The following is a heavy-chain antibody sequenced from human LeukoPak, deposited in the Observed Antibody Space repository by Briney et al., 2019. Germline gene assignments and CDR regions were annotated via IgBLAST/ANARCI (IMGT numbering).Heavy chain of an antibody. D-gene: IGHD6-19*01. Sequence: GESLKISCKGSGYNFGSYWIGWVRQMPGRGLEWMGMIYPGDSDTRYSPSFQGQVTISADKSISTAYLQWSSLKASDTAMYYCARRSSGWYLDYWGQGTLVTVSS. J-gene: IGHJ4*02. CDR2: IYPGDSDT. CDR3: ARRSSGWYLDY. V-gene: IGHV5-51*01. CDR1: GYNFGSYW.